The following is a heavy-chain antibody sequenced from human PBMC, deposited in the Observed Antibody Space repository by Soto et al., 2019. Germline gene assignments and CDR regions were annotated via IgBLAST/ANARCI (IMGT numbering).Heavy chain of an antibody. Sequence: EVQLVESGGGLVQPGRSLRLSCAASGFTFDDYAMHWVRQAPGKGLEWVSGISWNSGSIGYADSVKGRFTISRDNAKNSLYLQMNCLGAEDTALYYCAKSRSGETSFHWYFDLWGRGTLVTVSS. J-gene: IGHJ2*01. CDR2: ISWNSGSI. V-gene: IGHV3-9*01. CDR3: AKSRSGETSFHWYFDL. CDR1: GFTFDDYA. D-gene: IGHD3-3*01.